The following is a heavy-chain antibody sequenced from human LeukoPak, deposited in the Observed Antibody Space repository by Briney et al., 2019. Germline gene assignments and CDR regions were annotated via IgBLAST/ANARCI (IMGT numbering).Heavy chain of an antibody. Sequence: PSETLSLTCAVYGGSFSGYYWSWIRQPPGKGLEWIGEINHRGSTNYNPSLKSRVTISVDTSKNQFSLKLSSVTAADTAVYYCARGMYYYGSGSYYYWGQGTLVTVSS. CDR2: INHRGST. CDR3: ARGMYYYGSGSYYY. J-gene: IGHJ4*02. CDR1: GGSFSGYY. D-gene: IGHD3-10*01. V-gene: IGHV4-34*01.